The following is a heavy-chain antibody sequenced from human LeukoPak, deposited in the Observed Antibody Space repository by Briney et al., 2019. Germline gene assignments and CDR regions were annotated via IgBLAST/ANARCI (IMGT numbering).Heavy chain of an antibody. J-gene: IGHJ4*02. V-gene: IGHV4-39*07. CDR2: IYYSGST. CDR1: GGSISSSSYY. Sequence: SETLSLTCTVSGGSISSSSYYWGWIRQPPGKGLEWIGNIYYSGSTYYNPSLKSRVTISVDTSKNQFSLKLSSVTAADTAVYYCARERGDGDLDYWGQGTLVTVSS. D-gene: IGHD4-17*01. CDR3: ARERGDGDLDY.